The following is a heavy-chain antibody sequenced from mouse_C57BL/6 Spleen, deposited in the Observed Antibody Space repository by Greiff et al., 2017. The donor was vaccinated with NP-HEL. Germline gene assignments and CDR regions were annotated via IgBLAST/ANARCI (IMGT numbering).Heavy chain of an antibody. CDR3: ARHEGAFLLSFYYAMDY. J-gene: IGHJ4*01. CDR1: GYTFTEYT. V-gene: IGHV1-62-2*01. Sequence: QVQLKESGAELVKPGASVKLSCKASGYTFTEYTIHWVKQRSGQGLEWIGWFYPGSGSIKYNEKFKDKATLTADKSSSTVYMELSRLTSEDSAVYFCARHEGAFLLSFYYAMDYWGQGTSVTVSS. CDR2: FYPGSGSI. D-gene: IGHD1-1*01.